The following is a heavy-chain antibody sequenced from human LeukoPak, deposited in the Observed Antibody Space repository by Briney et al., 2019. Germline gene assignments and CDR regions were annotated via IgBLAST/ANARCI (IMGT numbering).Heavy chain of an antibody. J-gene: IGHJ4*02. CDR2: ISYDGSNK. Sequence: GGSLRLSCAASGFTFSSYGIHWVCQAPGKGLEWVAVISYDGSNKYYADSVKGRFTISRDNSKNTLHLQMSSLRAEGTAVYYCAEDSGGYTYIFDHWGQGTLVTVSS. D-gene: IGHD5-18*01. CDR1: GFTFSSYG. CDR3: AEDSGGYTYIFDH. V-gene: IGHV3-30*18.